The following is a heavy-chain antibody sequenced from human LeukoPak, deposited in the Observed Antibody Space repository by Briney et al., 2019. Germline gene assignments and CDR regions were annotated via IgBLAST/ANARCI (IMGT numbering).Heavy chain of an antibody. CDR3: ARVSRTSRHWFDP. Sequence: PSQTLSLTCTVSGGSISSGSYYWSWIRQPAGKGLEWIGRIYTSGSTNYNPSLKSRVTISVDTSKNQFSLKLSSVTAAATAGYYWARVSRTSRHWFDPWGQGTLVTVSS. CDR1: GGSISSGSYY. V-gene: IGHV4-61*02. D-gene: IGHD2-2*01. CDR2: IYTSGST. J-gene: IGHJ5*02.